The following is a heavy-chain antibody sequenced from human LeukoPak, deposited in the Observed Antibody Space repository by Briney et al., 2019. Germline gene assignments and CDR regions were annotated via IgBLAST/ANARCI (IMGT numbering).Heavy chain of an antibody. Sequence: ASVKVSCKASGYTFTSYDINWVRQATGQGLEWMGWMNPNSGNTGYAQKFQGRVTITRNTSISTAYMELSSLRSEDTAVYYCARGPFYLGYCSSTSCYREEIAFDIWGQGTRVTVSS. D-gene: IGHD2-2*01. CDR2: MNPNSGNT. V-gene: IGHV1-8*03. CDR1: GYTFTSYD. CDR3: ARGPFYLGYCSSTSCYREEIAFDI. J-gene: IGHJ3*02.